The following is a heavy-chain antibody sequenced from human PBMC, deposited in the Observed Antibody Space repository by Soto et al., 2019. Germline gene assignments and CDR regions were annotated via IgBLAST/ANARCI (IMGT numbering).Heavy chain of an antibody. Sequence: ASVKVSCQASGYTFTNYGISWVRQAPGQGPEWMGWINGYNDNTKYAKKFQGRVTMTTDTSTSTAYMEVRSLRSDDTAIYYCARGGSSWSAEYYQHWGQGTQVTVSS. CDR2: INGYNDNT. CDR3: ARGGSSWSAEYYQH. J-gene: IGHJ1*01. V-gene: IGHV1-18*01. CDR1: GYTFTNYG. D-gene: IGHD6-13*01.